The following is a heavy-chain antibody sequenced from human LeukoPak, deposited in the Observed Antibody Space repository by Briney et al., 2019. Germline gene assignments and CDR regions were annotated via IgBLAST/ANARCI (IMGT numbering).Heavy chain of an antibody. Sequence: GGSLRLSCAASGFTFNNYWIHWVRQVPGKDLVWVSRIDSDASRTNYADSVKGRFTISRDNVKNMVYLQMSSLTVEDTAAYYCARYCNGDTCDGALDLWGQGTLVTVSS. CDR3: ARYCNGDTCDGALDL. V-gene: IGHV3-74*01. CDR1: GFTFNNYW. D-gene: IGHD2-15*01. J-gene: IGHJ3*01. CDR2: IDSDASRT.